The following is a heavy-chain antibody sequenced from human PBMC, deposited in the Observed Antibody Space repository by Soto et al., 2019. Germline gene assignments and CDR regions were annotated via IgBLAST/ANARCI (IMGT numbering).Heavy chain of an antibody. V-gene: IGHV3-53*01. J-gene: IGHJ3*02. D-gene: IGHD1-26*01. Sequence: GGSLRLSCAASGFTVSSNYTSWVRQAPGKGLEWVSVIYSGGSTYYADSVKGRFTISRDNSKNTLYLQMNSLRAEDTAVYYCARDSGSYSNAFDIWGQGTMVTVSS. CDR3: ARDSGSYSNAFDI. CDR1: GFTVSSNY. CDR2: IYSGGST.